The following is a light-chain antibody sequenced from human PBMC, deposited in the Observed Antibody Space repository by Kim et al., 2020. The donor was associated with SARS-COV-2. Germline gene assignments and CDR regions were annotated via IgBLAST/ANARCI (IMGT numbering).Light chain of an antibody. CDR1: SSNIGAGYD. J-gene: IGLJ1*01. V-gene: IGLV1-40*01. CDR2: GNS. CDR3: QSYDSSLSGYV. Sequence: QRVTISCNGSSSNIGAGYDVHWYPQLPGTAPKLLIYGNSNRPSGVPDRFSGSKSGNSASLAITGLQAEDEADYYCQSYDSSLSGYVFGTGTKVTVL.